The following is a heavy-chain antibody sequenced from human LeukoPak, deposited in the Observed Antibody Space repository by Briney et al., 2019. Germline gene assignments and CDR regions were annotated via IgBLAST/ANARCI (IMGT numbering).Heavy chain of an antibody. J-gene: IGHJ4*02. V-gene: IGHV3-30-3*01. Sequence: GGSLRLSCAASGFTISSYAMHWVRQAPGKGLEWVAVISYDGSNKYYADSVKGRFTISRDNSKNTLYLQMNSLRAEDTAVYYCARSDTAIGYFDYWGQGTLVTVSS. CDR3: ARSDTAIGYFDY. CDR2: ISYDGSNK. D-gene: IGHD5-18*01. CDR1: GFTISSYA.